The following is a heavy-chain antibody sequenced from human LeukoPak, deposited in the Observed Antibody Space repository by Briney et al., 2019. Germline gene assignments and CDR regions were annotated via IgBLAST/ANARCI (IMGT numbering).Heavy chain of an antibody. CDR1: GGSISSSSYY. D-gene: IGHD2-15*01. Sequence: SETLSLTCPVSGGSISSSSYYWGWLRQPPGKGLEWIGSIYYSGSTYYNPSLKSRVTISVDTSKNQFSLKLSSVTAADTAVYYCARGSLHVGYYMDVWGKGTTVTVSS. J-gene: IGHJ6*03. CDR3: ARGSLHVGYYMDV. CDR2: IYYSGST. V-gene: IGHV4-39*07.